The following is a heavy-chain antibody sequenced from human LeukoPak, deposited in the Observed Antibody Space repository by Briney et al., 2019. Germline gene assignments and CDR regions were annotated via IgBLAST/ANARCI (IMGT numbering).Heavy chain of an antibody. CDR3: ARISMISNYYYYYMDV. J-gene: IGHJ6*03. D-gene: IGHD3/OR15-3a*01. V-gene: IGHV3-23*01. CDR1: GFTFSSHP. Sequence: GGSLRLSCAASGFTFSSHPMSWVRQAGSKGLEWVAAISGSGGSTYYTDSVKGRFTISRDNSKNTLYLQMNSLRAEDTAVYYCARISMISNYYYYYMDVWGKGTTVTVSS. CDR2: ISGSGGST.